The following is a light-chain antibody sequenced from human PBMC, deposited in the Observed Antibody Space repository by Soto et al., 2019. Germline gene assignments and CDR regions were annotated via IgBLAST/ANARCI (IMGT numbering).Light chain of an antibody. Sequence: DFVMTQSPDSLAVSLGERATINCKSSQSVLSSSDNKNYLAWFQQKPGQSPKLLIYWASTRESGVPDRFSGSGSATDFTLTISSLQAEDVAVYYCQQYHSDPITFGQGTRLEIK. CDR1: QSVLSSSDNKNY. J-gene: IGKJ5*01. V-gene: IGKV4-1*01. CDR3: QQYHSDPIT. CDR2: WAS.